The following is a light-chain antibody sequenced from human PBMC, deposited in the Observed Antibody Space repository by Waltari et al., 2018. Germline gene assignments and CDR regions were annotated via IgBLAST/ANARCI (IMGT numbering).Light chain of an antibody. Sequence: DIQLTQSPSTLSASVGDRVTITCQTSQSISSWLAWYQQKPGKAPKLLFYKASSLESWVPSRFSGSGSGTEFTLTISSLQPDDFATYYCQQYNSYSITFGGGTKVEIK. CDR2: KAS. J-gene: IGKJ4*01. V-gene: IGKV1-5*03. CDR1: QSISSW. CDR3: QQYNSYSIT.